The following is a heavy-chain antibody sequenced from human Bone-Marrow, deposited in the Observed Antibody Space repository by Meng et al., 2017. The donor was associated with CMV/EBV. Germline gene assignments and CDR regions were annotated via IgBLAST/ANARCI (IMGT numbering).Heavy chain of an antibody. Sequence: GESLKISCAASGFTFSSYWMSWVRQAPGKGLEWVANIKQDGSEKYYVDSVKGRFTISRNNAKNSLYLQMNSLRAEDTAVYYCARAGSGGYFDYWGQGTRVTGSS. V-gene: IGHV3-7*01. CDR1: GFTFSSYW. CDR3: ARAGSGGYFDY. J-gene: IGHJ4*02. D-gene: IGHD1-26*01. CDR2: IKQDGSEK.